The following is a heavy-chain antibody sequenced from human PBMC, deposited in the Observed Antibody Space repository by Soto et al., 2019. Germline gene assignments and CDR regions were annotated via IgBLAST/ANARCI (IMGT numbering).Heavy chain of an antibody. CDR2: IKQDGSEK. V-gene: IGHV3-7*03. CDR3: AREWYYYDSSGYFWFDP. CDR1: GFTFSSYW. J-gene: IGHJ5*02. D-gene: IGHD3-22*01. Sequence: PVGSLRLACVASGFTFSSYWMSWVRQAPGKGLEWVANIKQDGSEKYYVDSVKGRFTISRDNAKNSLYLQMNSLRAEDTAVYYCAREWYYYDSSGYFWFDPWGQGTLVTVSS.